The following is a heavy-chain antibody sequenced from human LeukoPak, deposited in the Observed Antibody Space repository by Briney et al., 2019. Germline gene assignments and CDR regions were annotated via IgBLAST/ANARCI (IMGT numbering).Heavy chain of an antibody. J-gene: IGHJ4*02. D-gene: IGHD6-19*01. CDR3: ARRYHGWSKYYFDY. Sequence: PSETLSLTCAVYGGSFSGYYWSWIRQPPGKGLEWIGEINHSGSTNYNPSLKSRVTISVDTSKNPFSLKLSSVTAADTAVYYCARRYHGWSKYYFDYWGQGTLVTVSS. CDR1: GGSFSGYY. V-gene: IGHV4-34*01. CDR2: INHSGST.